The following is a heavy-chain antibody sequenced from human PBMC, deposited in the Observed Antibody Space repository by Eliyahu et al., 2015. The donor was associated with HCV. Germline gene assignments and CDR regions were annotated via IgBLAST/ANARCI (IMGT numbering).Heavy chain of an antibody. Sequence: EVQLLESGGGLVQPGGSLXLSCAASGFTFSSXXXSWVRQAPGKGLEWVSAIXGSGGSTYYADSVKGRFTISRDNSKNTLYLQMNSLRAEDTAVYYCAKVESVGVLVVYARGCFDYWGQGTLVTVSS. V-gene: IGHV3-23*01. J-gene: IGHJ4*02. CDR2: IXGSGGST. CDR1: GFTFSSXX. D-gene: IGHD2-8*02. CDR3: AKVESVGVLVVYARGCFDY.